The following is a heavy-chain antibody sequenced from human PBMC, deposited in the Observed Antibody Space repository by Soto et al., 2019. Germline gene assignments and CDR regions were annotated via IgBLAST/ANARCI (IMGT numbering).Heavy chain of an antibody. D-gene: IGHD3-9*01. CDR2: IGASGAGT. CDR1: GFTFSSYD. V-gene: IGHV3-23*01. Sequence: EVQLLESGGGLVQPGGSLRLSCAASGFTFSSYDMSWVRQAPGKGLEWVATIGASGAGTDYADSVKGRFTISRDNSKNTLYLQMNSLGAEDTAVYYCAHRTGFDYWGQGTLLTVSS. J-gene: IGHJ4*02. CDR3: AHRTGFDY.